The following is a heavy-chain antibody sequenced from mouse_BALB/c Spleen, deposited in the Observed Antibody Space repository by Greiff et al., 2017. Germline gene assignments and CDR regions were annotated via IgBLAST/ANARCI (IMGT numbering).Heavy chain of an antibody. Sequence: VQLQQSGAELVKPGASVKLSCTASGFNIKDTYMHWVQQRPEQGLEWIGRIDPANGNTKYDPKFQGKATITADTSSNTAYLQLSSLTSEDTAVYDCARGGYFDVWGEGTTVTVSS. V-gene: IGHV14-3*02. CDR3: ARGGYFDV. J-gene: IGHJ1*01. CDR1: GFNIKDTY. CDR2: IDPANGNT.